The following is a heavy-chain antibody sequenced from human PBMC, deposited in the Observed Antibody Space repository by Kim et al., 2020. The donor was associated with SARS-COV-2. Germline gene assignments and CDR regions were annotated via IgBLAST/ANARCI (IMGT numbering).Heavy chain of an antibody. V-gene: IGHV4-59*01. J-gene: IGHJ4*02. Sequence: PSLKRRVTISVDTTKNQFSLKLSSVTAADTAVYYCARIVPTAMVTYYFDYWGQGTLVTVSS. D-gene: IGHD5-18*01. CDR3: ARIVPTAMVTYYFDY.